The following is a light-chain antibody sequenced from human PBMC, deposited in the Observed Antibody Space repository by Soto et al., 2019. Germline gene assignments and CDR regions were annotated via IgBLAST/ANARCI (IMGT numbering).Light chain of an antibody. V-gene: IGKV3-11*01. Sequence: EVVLTQSPATLSLSPGERATLSCRASQSVSSFLAWYQQKPGQAPRLLIYDASNRATGIPARFSGSGSGTDFSLTVSSLQAEDVAVYYCQQYHSTPITFGQGTRLEIK. CDR3: QQYHSTPIT. J-gene: IGKJ5*01. CDR2: DAS. CDR1: QSVSSF.